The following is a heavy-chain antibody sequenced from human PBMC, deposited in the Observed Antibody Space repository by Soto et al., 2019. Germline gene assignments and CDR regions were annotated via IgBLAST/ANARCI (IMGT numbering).Heavy chain of an antibody. V-gene: IGHV4-31*03. J-gene: IGHJ6*02. CDR1: GGSISSGGYY. Sequence: PSETLSLTCTVSGGSISSGGYYWSWIRQHPGKGLEWIGYIYYSGSTYYNPSLKSRVTISVDTSKNQFSLKLSSVTAADTAVYYCASSDFWSGYYPSYYYYGMDVWGQGTTVTVSS. D-gene: IGHD3-3*01. CDR3: ASSDFWSGYYPSYYYYGMDV. CDR2: IYYSGST.